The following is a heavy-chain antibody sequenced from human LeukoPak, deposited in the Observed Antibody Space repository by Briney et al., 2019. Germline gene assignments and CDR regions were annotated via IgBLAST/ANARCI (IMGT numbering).Heavy chain of an antibody. V-gene: IGHV1-69*04. Sequence: SVKVSCKASRGTFSKYAISWVRQAPGQGLEWMGRIIPILGIANYAQRFQGRVTITADKSTSTAYMELSSLRSEDTAVYYCATWAAEHSDIVVVPAAGMDVWGQGTTVTVSS. CDR2: IIPILGIA. D-gene: IGHD2-2*01. CDR1: RGTFSKYA. J-gene: IGHJ6*02. CDR3: ATWAAEHSDIVVVPAAGMDV.